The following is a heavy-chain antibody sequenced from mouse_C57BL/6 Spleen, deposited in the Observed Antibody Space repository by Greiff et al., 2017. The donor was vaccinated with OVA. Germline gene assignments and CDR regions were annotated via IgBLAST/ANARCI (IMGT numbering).Heavy chain of an antibody. J-gene: IGHJ3*01. CDR1: GYAFSSYW. CDR2: IYPGDGDT. V-gene: IGHV1-80*01. Sequence: QVQLKQSGAELVKPGASVKISCKASGYAFSSYWMNWVKQRPGKGLEWIGQIYPGDGDTNYNGKFKGKATLTADKSSSTAYMQLSSLTSEDSAVYFCARSDYSNYVGWFAYWGQGTLVTVSA. D-gene: IGHD2-5*01. CDR3: ARSDYSNYVGWFAY.